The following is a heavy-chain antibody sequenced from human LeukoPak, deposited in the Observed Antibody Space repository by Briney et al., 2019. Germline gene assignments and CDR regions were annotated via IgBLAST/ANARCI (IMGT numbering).Heavy chain of an antibody. V-gene: IGHV3-7*01. D-gene: IGHD5-18*01. CDR1: GFTFSSFW. Sequence: PGGSLRLPCAASGFTFSSFWMSWVRQAPGKGLEWVVNIKQDGSEKEYVDSVKGRFSISRENAQSSLYLQVNTLRAEDTAVYYCARVRRGFGYSFYMDVWGKGTTVTVSS. CDR3: ARVRRGFGYSFYMDV. J-gene: IGHJ6*03. CDR2: IKQDGSEK.